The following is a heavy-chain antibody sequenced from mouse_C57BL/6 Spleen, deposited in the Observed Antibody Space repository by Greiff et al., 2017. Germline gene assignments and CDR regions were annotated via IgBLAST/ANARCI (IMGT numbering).Heavy chain of an antibody. V-gene: IGHV7-3*01. J-gene: IGHJ4*01. CDR3: ARSITTGVGERAMDY. Sequence: EVHLVESGGGLVQPGGSLSLSCAASGFTFTDYYMSWVRQPPGKALEWLGFIRNKANGYTTEYSASVKGRFTISRDNSQSILYLQMNALRAEDSATYYCARSITTGVGERAMDYWGQGTSVTVSS. CDR1: GFTFTDYY. CDR2: IRNKANGYTT. D-gene: IGHD1-1*01.